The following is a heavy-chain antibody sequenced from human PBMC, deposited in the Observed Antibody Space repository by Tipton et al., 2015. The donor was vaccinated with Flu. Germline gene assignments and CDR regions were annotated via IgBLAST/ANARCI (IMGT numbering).Heavy chain of an antibody. Sequence: TLSLTCTVSGGSISSGDYYWGWIRQPPGKGLEWIGTFFYPGSTDYNPSLKSRVTISVDTSKNQFSLKLSSVTAADTAVYYCARGYCSGGNCYNAFDIWGQGTMVTVSS. D-gene: IGHD2-15*01. CDR2: FFYPGST. CDR1: GGSISSGDYY. V-gene: IGHV4-39*07. J-gene: IGHJ3*02. CDR3: ARGYCSGGNCYNAFDI.